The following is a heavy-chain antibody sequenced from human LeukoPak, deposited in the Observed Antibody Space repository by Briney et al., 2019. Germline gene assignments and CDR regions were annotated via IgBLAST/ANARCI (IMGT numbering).Heavy chain of an antibody. D-gene: IGHD3-10*01. CDR2: IYYSGST. CDR1: GGSISSYY. J-gene: IGHJ6*02. V-gene: IGHV4-59*01. Sequence: PSETLSLTCTVSGGSISSYYWSWIRQPPGKGLEWIGYIYYSGSTNYNPSLKSRVTISVDTSKNQFSLKLSSVTAADTAVYYCASRRGYYYGMDVWGQGTTVTVSS. CDR3: ASRRGYYYGMDV.